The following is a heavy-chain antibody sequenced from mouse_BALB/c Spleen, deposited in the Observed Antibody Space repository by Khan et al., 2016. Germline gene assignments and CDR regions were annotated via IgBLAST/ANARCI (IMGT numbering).Heavy chain of an antibody. Sequence: QVQLQQSGPGLVAPSQSLSITCTVYGYSLTRYGVHWVRQPPGQGLEWLGVIWAGGSTNYNSALMSRLSISKDNSKSQVFLKMNSLQTDDTAMYYCARLEDIWGQGTTLTVSA. D-gene: IGHD1-3*01. J-gene: IGHJ2*01. CDR2: IWAGGST. V-gene: IGHV2-9*02. CDR1: GYSLTRYG. CDR3: ARLEDI.